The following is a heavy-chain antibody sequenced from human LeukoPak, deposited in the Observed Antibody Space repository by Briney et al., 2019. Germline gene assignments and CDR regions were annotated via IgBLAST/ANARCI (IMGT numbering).Heavy chain of an antibody. J-gene: IGHJ4*02. CDR2: IYHSGST. Sequence: PSETLSLTCTVSGYSISSGYYWGWIRQPPGKGLEWIGSIYHSGSTYYNPSLKSRVTISVDTSKNQFSLKLSSVTAADTAAYYCARAQYYDYVWGSYRNWGQGTLVTVSS. CDR3: ARAQYYDYVWGSYRN. D-gene: IGHD3-16*02. V-gene: IGHV4-38-2*02. CDR1: GYSISSGYY.